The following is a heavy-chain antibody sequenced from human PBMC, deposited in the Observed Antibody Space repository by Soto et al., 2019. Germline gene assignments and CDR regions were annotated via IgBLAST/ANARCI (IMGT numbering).Heavy chain of an antibody. V-gene: IGHV1-8*01. Sequence: ASVKVSCKASGYTFTTYNINWVRQATGQGLEWMGWMNPNSDNTGYAQNFQGRVTMTRNTSISTAYMELSSLRSEDTAVYYCARGPDKWIHIGVDWFDPWGQGTLVTLSS. J-gene: IGHJ5*02. CDR1: GYTFTTYN. CDR2: MNPNSDNT. D-gene: IGHD2-21*01. CDR3: ARGPDKWIHIGVDWFDP.